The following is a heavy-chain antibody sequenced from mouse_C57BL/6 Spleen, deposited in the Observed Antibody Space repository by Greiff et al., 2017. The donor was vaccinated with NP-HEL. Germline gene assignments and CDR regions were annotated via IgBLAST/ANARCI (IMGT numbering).Heavy chain of an antibody. V-gene: IGHV1-54*01. CDR2: INPGSGGT. J-gene: IGHJ2*01. Sequence: QVQLQQSGAELVRPGTSVKVSCKASGYAFTNYLIEWVKQRPGQGLEWIGVINPGSGGTNYNEKFKGKATLTADKSSSTAYMQLSSLTSEDSAVYYCARGGELRYFDYWGQGTTLTVSS. D-gene: IGHD1-1*01. CDR1: GYAFTNYL. CDR3: ARGGELRYFDY.